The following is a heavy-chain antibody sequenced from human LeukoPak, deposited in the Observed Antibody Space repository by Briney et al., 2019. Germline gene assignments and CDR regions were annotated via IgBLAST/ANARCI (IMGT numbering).Heavy chain of an antibody. CDR2: MHYSGTT. CDR3: ARHLQLWPPFDY. V-gene: IGHV4-39*01. Sequence: SETLSLTCTVSGGSISSSSYYWVWNRQPPGKGLEWIGSMHYSGTTYHNPSLKSRVTISVDTSKNQFSLKLSSVTAADTAVYYCARHLQLWPPFDYWGQGSLVTVSS. J-gene: IGHJ4*02. D-gene: IGHD6-13*01. CDR1: GGSISSSSYY.